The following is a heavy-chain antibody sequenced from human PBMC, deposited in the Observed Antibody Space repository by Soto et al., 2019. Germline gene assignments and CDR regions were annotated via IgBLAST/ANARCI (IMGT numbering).Heavy chain of an antibody. V-gene: IGHV1-2*02. Sequence: QVQLVQSGAEVKKPGASVKVSCKASGYTFTGYYMHWVRQAPGQGLEWMGWINPNRGGTNYARKFQGRVTMSRDASFSTAYMELGRRRSDDTAGYYCGRGRLLRQLISQFDPWGQGTLVTVSS. CDR2: INPNRGGT. CDR1: GYTFTGYY. CDR3: GRGRLLRQLISQFDP. J-gene: IGHJ5*02. D-gene: IGHD6-13*01.